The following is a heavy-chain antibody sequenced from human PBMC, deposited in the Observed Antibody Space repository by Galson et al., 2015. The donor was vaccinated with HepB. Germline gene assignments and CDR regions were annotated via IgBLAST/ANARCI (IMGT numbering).Heavy chain of an antibody. Sequence: SLRLSCAASGFTFDDYTMHWVRQAPGKGLEWVSLISWDGGSTYYADSVKGRFTISRDNSKNSLYLQMNSLRTEDTALHYCAKDRGAGVATGFNYWGQGTLVTVSS. CDR3: AKDRGAGVATGFNY. V-gene: IGHV3-43*01. D-gene: IGHD5-12*01. CDR1: GFTFDDYT. J-gene: IGHJ4*02. CDR2: ISWDGGST.